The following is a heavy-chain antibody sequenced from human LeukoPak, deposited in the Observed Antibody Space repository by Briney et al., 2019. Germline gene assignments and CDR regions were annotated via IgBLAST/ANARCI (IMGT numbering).Heavy chain of an antibody. V-gene: IGHV4-34*01. J-gene: IGHJ4*02. D-gene: IGHD5-24*01. CDR2: INKSGST. Sequence: PSETLSLTCTVYGGSISGYYWSWIRQPPGKGLEWIGEINKSGSTNYNPSLKCRVTISVDTSMNQFSLKLSSVTAADTAVYYCARAAREMATTPDFDYWGQGTLVTVSS. CDR3: ARAAREMATTPDFDY. CDR1: GGSISGYY.